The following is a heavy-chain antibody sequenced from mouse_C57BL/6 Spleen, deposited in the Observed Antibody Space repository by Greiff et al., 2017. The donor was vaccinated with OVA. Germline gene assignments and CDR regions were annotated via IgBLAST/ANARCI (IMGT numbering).Heavy chain of an antibody. CDR2: IDPSDSET. V-gene: IGHV1-52*01. Sequence: QVQLKQPGAELVRPGSSVKLSCKASGYTFTSYWMHWVKQRPIQGLEWIGNIDPSDSETHYNQKFKDKATLTVDKSSSTAYMQLSSLTSEDSAVYYCARGDDGYYVRFAYWGQGTLVTVSA. CDR1: GYTFTSYW. D-gene: IGHD2-3*01. CDR3: ARGDDGYYVRFAY. J-gene: IGHJ3*01.